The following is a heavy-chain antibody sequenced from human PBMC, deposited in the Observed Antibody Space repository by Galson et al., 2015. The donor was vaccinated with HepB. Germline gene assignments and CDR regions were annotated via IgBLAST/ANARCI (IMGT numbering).Heavy chain of an antibody. CDR1: GFTFNTYG. J-gene: IGHJ4*02. V-gene: IGHV3-30*03. CDR2: ISYDGTNT. CDR3: ARAHMGPRRLRLGELTFDHFDY. Sequence: SLRLSCAASGFTFNTYGMHWVRQAPGKGLQWVAVISYDGTNTYHAGSVQGRFAISRDNSWNTLYLRMNSLRTDDSGVYYCARAHMGPRRLRLGELTFDHFDYWGRGTLVTVSS. D-gene: IGHD3-16*02.